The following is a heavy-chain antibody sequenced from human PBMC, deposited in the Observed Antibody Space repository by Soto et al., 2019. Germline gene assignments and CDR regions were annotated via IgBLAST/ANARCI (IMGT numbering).Heavy chain of an antibody. CDR3: ARDSGAKLSSS. V-gene: IGHV1-69*13. CDR1: GGTFSSYR. J-gene: IGHJ4*02. D-gene: IGHD6-13*01. Sequence: AVKVSCKASGGTFSSYRINWVRQAPGQGLEWVGGIVPIYRTADYAQKFQGRVTITADESARTAYLELRSLKSQDTAVYYCARDSGAKLSSSWGQGTLVTVSS. CDR2: IVPIYRTA.